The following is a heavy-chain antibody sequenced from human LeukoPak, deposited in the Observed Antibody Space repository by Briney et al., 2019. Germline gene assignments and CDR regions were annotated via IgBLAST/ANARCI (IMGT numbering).Heavy chain of an antibody. CDR1: RFTFSSYG. Sequence: GRSLRLSCAASRFTFSSYGMHWVRQAPGKGLVWVAIISYDGSNKYYADSVKGRFTISRDNSKNTLYLQMNSLRAEDTAVYYCAKDLGYRYDSSGYPDYWGQGTLVTVSS. D-gene: IGHD3-22*01. CDR3: AKDLGYRYDSSGYPDY. V-gene: IGHV3-30*18. J-gene: IGHJ4*02. CDR2: ISYDGSNK.